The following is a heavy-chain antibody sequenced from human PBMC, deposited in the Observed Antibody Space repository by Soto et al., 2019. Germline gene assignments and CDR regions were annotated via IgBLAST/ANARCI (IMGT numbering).Heavy chain of an antibody. D-gene: IGHD2-15*01. J-gene: IGHJ6*02. CDR1: GFTFSSYG. Sequence: GGSLRLSCAASGFTFSSYGMHWVRQAPGKGLEWVAVISYDGSNKYYADSVKGRFTISRDNSKNTLYLQMNSLRAEDTAVYYCAKEVVVETSYYYGMDVWGQGTTVTVSS. V-gene: IGHV3-30*18. CDR3: AKEVVVETSYYYGMDV. CDR2: ISYDGSNK.